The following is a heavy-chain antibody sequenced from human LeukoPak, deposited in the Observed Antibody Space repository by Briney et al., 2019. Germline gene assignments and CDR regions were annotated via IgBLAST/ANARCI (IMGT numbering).Heavy chain of an antibody. J-gene: IGHJ4*02. Sequence: PSETPSLTCTVSGVSISSSYYYWGWIRQPPGKGLEWIGSVYSSGSTYYNPSLKSRVTISVDTSKNQFSLKLSSVTAADTAVYYCAREGNGDYFFDYWGQGTLVTVSS. CDR1: GVSISSSYYY. D-gene: IGHD4-17*01. CDR3: AREGNGDYFFDY. CDR2: VYSSGST. V-gene: IGHV4-39*07.